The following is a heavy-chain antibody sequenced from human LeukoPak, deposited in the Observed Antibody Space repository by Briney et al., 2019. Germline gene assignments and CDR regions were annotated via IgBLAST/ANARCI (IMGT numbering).Heavy chain of an antibody. D-gene: IGHD2-21*02. V-gene: IGHV3-21*04. CDR3: ARESHCGGDCYAFDI. CDR1: GFTFSSYT. J-gene: IGHJ3*02. CDR2: ISSSTTYI. Sequence: SGGSLRLSCAASGFTFSSYTMNWVRQAPGKGLEWVSSISSSTTYIYYADSVKGRFTISRDNSKNTLYLQMNSLRAEDTAVYYCARESHCGGDCYAFDIWGQGTMVTVSS.